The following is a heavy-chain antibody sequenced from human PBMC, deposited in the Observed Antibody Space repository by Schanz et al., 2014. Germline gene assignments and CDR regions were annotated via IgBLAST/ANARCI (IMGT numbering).Heavy chain of an antibody. CDR1: GGTFSSYT. CDR2: IISILGIP. CDR3: ARGRGFYDY. D-gene: IGHD3-10*01. J-gene: IGHJ4*02. Sequence: QVLQVQSGSELKKPGTSVKVSCKASGGTFSSYTISWVRQAPGQGLEWMGRIISILGIPNYAQKFQGRVTFTADKSTSTAYMELSSLTSEDTAVHYCARGRGFYDYWGQGTLVTVSS. V-gene: IGHV1-69*02.